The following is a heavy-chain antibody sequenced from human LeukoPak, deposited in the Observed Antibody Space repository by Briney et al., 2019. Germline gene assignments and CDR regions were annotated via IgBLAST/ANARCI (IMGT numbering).Heavy chain of an antibody. CDR1: GGTFSSYA. D-gene: IGHD3-3*01. J-gene: IGHJ3*02. V-gene: IGHV1-69*13. CDR2: IIPIFGTA. CDR3: SRASRFLEWLPYDAFDI. Sequence: SVKVSCKASGGTFSSYAISWVRQAPGQGLEWMGGIIPIFGTANYAQKFQGRVTITADESTSTAYMELSSLRSEDTAVYYCSRASRFLEWLPYDAFDIWGQGTMVTVSS.